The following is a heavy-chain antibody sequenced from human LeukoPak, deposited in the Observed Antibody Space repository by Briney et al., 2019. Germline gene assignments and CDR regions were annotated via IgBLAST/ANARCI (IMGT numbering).Heavy chain of an antibody. D-gene: IGHD3/OR15-3a*01. V-gene: IGHV3-30*18. CDR2: ISYDGSNK. J-gene: IGHJ4*02. Sequence: PSGGSLRLSCAASGFTFRSYGMHWVRQPPGKGLEWVAVISYDGSNKYYADSVKGRFTISRDNAKNTLYLQMNSLRAEDTAVYYCAKDGLQTFDQWGQGTLVTVSS. CDR3: AKDGLQTFDQ. CDR1: GFTFRSYG.